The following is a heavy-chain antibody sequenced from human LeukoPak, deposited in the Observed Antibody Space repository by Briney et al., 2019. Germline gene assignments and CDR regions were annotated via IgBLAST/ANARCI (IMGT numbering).Heavy chain of an antibody. CDR3: ARDPMTTPLDY. CDR1: GGSFSGYY. CDR2: INHSGST. D-gene: IGHD4-11*01. V-gene: IGHV4-34*01. Sequence: SETLSLTCAVYGGSFSGYYWSWIRQPPGKGLEWIGEINHSGSTNYNPSLKSRVTISVDTSKNQFSLKLSSVTAADTAVYYCARDPMTTPLDYWGQGTLVTVSS. J-gene: IGHJ4*02.